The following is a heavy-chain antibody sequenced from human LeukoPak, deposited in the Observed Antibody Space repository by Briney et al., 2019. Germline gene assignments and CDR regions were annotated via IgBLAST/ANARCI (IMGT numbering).Heavy chain of an antibody. V-gene: IGHV3-7*03. CDR3: ARDSTWRLDY. Sequence: GGSLRLSCAASGFTVSSNYMSWVRQPPGKGLEWVANIKEDGGVKYYVDSVKGRFTISRDNTKNALYLEMNSLRADDTALYFCARDSTWRLDYWGQGTLITVSS. CDR1: GFTVSSNY. D-gene: IGHD5-12*01. CDR2: IKEDGGVK. J-gene: IGHJ4*02.